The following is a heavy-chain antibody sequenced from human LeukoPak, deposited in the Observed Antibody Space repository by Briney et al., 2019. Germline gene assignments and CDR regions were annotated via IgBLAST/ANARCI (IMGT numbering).Heavy chain of an antibody. CDR3: ARGLGNWNLRNWFDP. V-gene: IGHV4-34*01. J-gene: IGHJ5*02. CDR2: INHSGSN. Sequence: SETLSLTCAVYGGSFSGYYWSWIRQPPGKGLEWIGEINHSGSNNYNPSLKSRVTISVDTSKNQFSLKLSAVTAADTAVYYCARGLGNWNLRNWFDPWGQGTLVTVSS. D-gene: IGHD1-7*01. CDR1: GGSFSGYY.